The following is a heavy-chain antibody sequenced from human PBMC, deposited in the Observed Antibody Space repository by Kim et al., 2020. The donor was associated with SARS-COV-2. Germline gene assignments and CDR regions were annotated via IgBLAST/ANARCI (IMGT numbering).Heavy chain of an antibody. D-gene: IGHD3-22*01. CDR3: AYDDSHYYYGMDV. J-gene: IGHJ6*02. V-gene: IGHV3-30*03. CDR2: ISYDGSNK. CDR1: GFTFSSYG. Sequence: GGSLRLSCAASGFTFSSYGMHWVRQAPGKGLEWVAVISYDGSNKYYADSVKGRFTMSRDNSKNTLYLQMNSLRAEDTAVYYCAYDDSHYYYGMDVWGQGT.